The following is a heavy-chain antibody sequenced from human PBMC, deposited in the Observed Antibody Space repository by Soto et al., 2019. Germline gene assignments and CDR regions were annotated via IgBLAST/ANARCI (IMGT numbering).Heavy chain of an antibody. V-gene: IGHV3-48*02. CDR1: GFTFSSYS. CDR2: ISSSSSTI. Sequence: GGSLRLSCAASGFTFSSYSMNWVRQAPGKGLEWVSYISSSSSTIYYADSVKGRFTISRDNAKNSLYLQMNSLRDEDTAVYYCARDGYYYDSSGLLDAFDIWGQGTMVTVS. CDR3: ARDGYYYDSSGLLDAFDI. D-gene: IGHD3-22*01. J-gene: IGHJ3*02.